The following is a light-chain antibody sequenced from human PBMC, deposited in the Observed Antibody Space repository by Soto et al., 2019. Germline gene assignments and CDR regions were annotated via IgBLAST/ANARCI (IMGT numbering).Light chain of an antibody. CDR2: DAS. CDR1: QSVSNY. V-gene: IGKV3-11*01. Sequence: EIVLTQSPATLSLSPGETATLSCRASQSVSNYLAWYQQKPGQAPRLLMYDASNRATGIPPRFSGSGFGTDFTLTISSLEPEDFAVYYCQQRNKWPFLTFGGWTRVEIK. CDR3: QQRNKWPFLT. J-gene: IGKJ4*01.